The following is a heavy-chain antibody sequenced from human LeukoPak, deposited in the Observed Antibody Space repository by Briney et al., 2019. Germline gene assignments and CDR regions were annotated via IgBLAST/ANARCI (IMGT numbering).Heavy chain of an antibody. Sequence: GGSLRLSCAASGFTFSSYAMSWVRQAPGKGLEWVSAISGSGGGTYYADYVKGRFTISRDDSKNTLYLQMNSLRAEDTAVYYCARGAKYQPFDYWGQGTLVTVSS. CDR1: GFTFSSYA. D-gene: IGHD2-2*01. J-gene: IGHJ4*02. CDR2: ISGSGGGT. V-gene: IGHV3-23*01. CDR3: ARGAKYQPFDY.